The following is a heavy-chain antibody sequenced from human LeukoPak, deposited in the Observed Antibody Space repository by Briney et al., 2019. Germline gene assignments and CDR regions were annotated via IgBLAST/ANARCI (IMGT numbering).Heavy chain of an antibody. J-gene: IGHJ6*03. Sequence: PGGSLRLSCTASGFTFSSYWMHWVRQAPGKGLVWVSRINTDGSSTSYADSVKGRFTISRDNAKNTLYLQMNSLRAEDTAVYYCARAHNYYYMDVWGKGTTVTVSS. CDR3: ARAHNYYYMDV. D-gene: IGHD2-21*01. V-gene: IGHV3-74*01. CDR1: GFTFSSYW. CDR2: INTDGSST.